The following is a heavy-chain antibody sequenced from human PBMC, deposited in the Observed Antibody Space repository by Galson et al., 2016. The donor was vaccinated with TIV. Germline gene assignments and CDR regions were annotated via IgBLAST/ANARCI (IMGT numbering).Heavy chain of an antibody. CDR2: INPRTGGT. J-gene: IGHJ4*02. V-gene: IGHV1-2*02. D-gene: IGHD1-1*01. Sequence: SVKVSCKASGYTFTDYYIHWVRQAPGQGLDWMGCINPRTGGTDYAQKFQGRVSMTRDTSIRTAYLELSRLKSDDTAIYYCAPNDGDQAFDSWGQGTLVSVSS. CDR1: GYTFTDYY. CDR3: APNDGDQAFDS.